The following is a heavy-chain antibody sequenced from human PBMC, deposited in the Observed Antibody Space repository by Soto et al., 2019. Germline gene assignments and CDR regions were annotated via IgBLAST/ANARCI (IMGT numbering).Heavy chain of an antibody. J-gene: IGHJ4*02. CDR2: IYYSGST. D-gene: IGHD3-22*01. Sequence: PSETLSLTCTVSGGSIRSGDYYWSWIRQPPGKGLEWIGYIYYSGSTYYNPSLKSRVTISVDTSKNQFSLKLSSVTAADTAVYYCARGELPSYYYDSSGPPGHWGQGTLVTVSS. V-gene: IGHV4-30-4*01. CDR1: GGSIRSGDYY. CDR3: ARGELPSYYYDSSGPPGH.